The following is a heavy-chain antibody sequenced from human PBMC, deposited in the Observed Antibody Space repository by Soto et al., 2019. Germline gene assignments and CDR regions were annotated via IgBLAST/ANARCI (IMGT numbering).Heavy chain of an antibody. CDR1: GASISSSRSN. J-gene: IGHJ4*02. CDR3: ASPRQGNYDFLSGYYALDY. D-gene: IGHD3-3*01. V-gene: IGHV4-39*01. Sequence: PSETLSLTCTVSGASISSSRSNWGWVRQPPXKGLEWIVSFYYTGGTYSTYYNPSLKSRVTISVDTSKSQFSLNLRSVTAADTAVYYCASPRQGNYDFLSGYYALDYWGQGTLVTVSS. CDR2: FYYTGGT.